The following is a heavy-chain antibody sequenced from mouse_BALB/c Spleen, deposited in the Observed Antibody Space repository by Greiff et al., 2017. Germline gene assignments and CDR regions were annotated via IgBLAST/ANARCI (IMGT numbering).Heavy chain of an antibody. CDR1: GFSLTSYD. V-gene: IGHV2-2*02. Sequence: VQLLESGPGLVQPSQSLSITCTVSGFSLTSYDVHWVRQSPGKGLEWLGVIWSGGSTDYNAAFISRLSITKDNSNSQDFFKMNSLQANDTAIYYCARKGGYDAMDYWGQGTSVTVSS. J-gene: IGHJ4*01. CDR2: IWSGGST. CDR3: ARKGGYDAMDY.